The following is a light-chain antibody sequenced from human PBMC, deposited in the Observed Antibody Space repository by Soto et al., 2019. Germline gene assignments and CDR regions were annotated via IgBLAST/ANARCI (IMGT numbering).Light chain of an antibody. CDR2: TNN. J-gene: IGLJ3*02. CDR1: TSNIGSNP. V-gene: IGLV1-44*01. CDR3: CSYAGSATWI. Sequence: QSVLTQPPSVSGTPGQTVTISCSGSTSNIGSNPVNWYQQLPGTAPRLLISTNNQRPSGVPDRFSGSRSGTSASLAISGLQSEDEADYYCCSYAGSATWIFGGGTKVTVL.